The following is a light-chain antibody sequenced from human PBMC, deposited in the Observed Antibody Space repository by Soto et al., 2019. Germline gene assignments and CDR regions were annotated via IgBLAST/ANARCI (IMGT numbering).Light chain of an antibody. J-gene: IGLJ1*01. CDR2: SNN. CDR3: AAWDDSLNGFV. CDR1: SSNIGSNP. V-gene: IGLV1-44*01. Sequence: QSVLTQPPSASGTPGQRVAISCSGNSSNIGSNPVNWYQQLPGTAPKLLIYSNNQRPPGVPDRFSGSKSGTSASLAISGLQSDDEAAYYCAAWDDSLNGFVFGTGTKLTVL.